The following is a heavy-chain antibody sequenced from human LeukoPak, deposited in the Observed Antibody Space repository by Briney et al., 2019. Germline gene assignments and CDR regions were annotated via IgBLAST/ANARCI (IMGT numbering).Heavy chain of an antibody. V-gene: IGHV3-23*01. CDR2: ISGSGGST. D-gene: IGHD3-10*01. CDR3: ASYYGRNYYYYYGMDV. Sequence: GGSLRLSCAASGFTFSSYAMSWVRQAPGKGLEWVSAISGSGGSTYYADSVKGRFTISRDNSKNTLNLQMNSLRAEDTAVYYCASYYGRNYYYYYGMDVWGQGTTVTVSS. J-gene: IGHJ6*02. CDR1: GFTFSSYA.